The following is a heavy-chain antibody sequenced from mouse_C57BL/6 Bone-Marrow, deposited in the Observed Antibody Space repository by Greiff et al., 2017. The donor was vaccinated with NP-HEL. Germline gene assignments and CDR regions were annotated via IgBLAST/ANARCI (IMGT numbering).Heavy chain of an antibody. J-gene: IGHJ1*03. Sequence: ESGPGLAKPSQTLSLTCSVTGYSITSDYWNWIRKFPGNKLEYMGYISYSGSTYYNPSLKSRISITRDTSKNQYYLQLNSVTTEDTATYDCARSITTVSWYFDVWGTGTTVTVSS. V-gene: IGHV3-8*01. D-gene: IGHD1-1*01. CDR3: ARSITTVSWYFDV. CDR2: ISYSGST. CDR1: GYSITSDY.